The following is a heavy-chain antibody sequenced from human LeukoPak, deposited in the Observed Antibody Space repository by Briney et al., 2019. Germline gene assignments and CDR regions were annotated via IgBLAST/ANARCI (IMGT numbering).Heavy chain of an antibody. CDR3: AREGSSSSYDY. V-gene: IGHV1-2*02. CDR1: GYTVTDNY. D-gene: IGHD6-6*01. Sequence: ASVKVSCKASGYTVTDNYMHWVRQAPGQGLEWMGWINPNSGGTNYAQKFQGRVTMTRDTSISTAYMELSRLRSDDTAVYYCAREGSSSSYDYWGQGTLVTVSS. J-gene: IGHJ4*02. CDR2: INPNSGGT.